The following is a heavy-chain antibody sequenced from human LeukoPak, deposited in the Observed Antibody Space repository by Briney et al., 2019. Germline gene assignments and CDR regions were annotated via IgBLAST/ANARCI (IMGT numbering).Heavy chain of an antibody. J-gene: IGHJ5*02. Sequence: ASVKVSCKASGYTFTSYGISWVRQAPGQGLEWMGWINPNSGGTNYAQKFQGRVTMTRNTSISTAYMELSSLRSEDTAVYYCARDSSGWYHWFDPWGQGTLVTVSS. CDR1: GYTFTSYG. V-gene: IGHV1-8*02. CDR3: ARDSSGWYHWFDP. D-gene: IGHD6-19*01. CDR2: INPNSGGT.